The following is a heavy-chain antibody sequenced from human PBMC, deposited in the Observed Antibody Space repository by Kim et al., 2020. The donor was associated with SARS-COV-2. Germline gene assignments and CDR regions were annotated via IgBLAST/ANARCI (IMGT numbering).Heavy chain of an antibody. J-gene: IGHJ5*02. CDR1: GYTFTNYA. CDR2: INTGNGNT. D-gene: IGHD5-12*01. Sequence: DSVKVSCKASGYTFTNYAMHWVRQAPGQRVEWMGWINTGNGNTKYSQKFQGRVTITRDTSASTAYMEVSSLRSEDTAVYYCARDNSGRGWFDPWGQGTLVTVSS. CDR3: ARDNSGRGWFDP. V-gene: IGHV1-3*04.